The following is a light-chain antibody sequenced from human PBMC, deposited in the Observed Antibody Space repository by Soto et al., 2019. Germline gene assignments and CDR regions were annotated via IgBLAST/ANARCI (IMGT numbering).Light chain of an antibody. J-gene: IGKJ2*01. CDR2: AAS. CDR1: QSISSY. Sequence: DIQMTQSPSSLSTSVGDRVTITCRASQSISSYLHWYQHKPGKAPRLLIYAASSLQSGVPSRFSGSASGTDFTLTISSLRPEDFATYFCQQSYSTPDTFGQGTKLEIK. CDR3: QQSYSTPDT. V-gene: IGKV1-39*01.